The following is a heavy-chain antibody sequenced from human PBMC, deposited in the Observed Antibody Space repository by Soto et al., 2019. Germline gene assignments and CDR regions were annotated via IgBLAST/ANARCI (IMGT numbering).Heavy chain of an antibody. D-gene: IGHD2-8*01. CDR3: ARSTSGVWAWFDP. J-gene: IGHJ5*02. CDR1: GLTFSSSG. Sequence: QVQLVESGGGVVQPGRSLRLSCAASGLTFSSSGMHWVRQAPGKGLEWVAVIWYDGSNRYYADSVKGRFTISRDNSKNTLYLQMNSLRGEDTAVYYCARSTSGVWAWFDPWGQGTLVTVSS. CDR2: IWYDGSNR. V-gene: IGHV3-33*01.